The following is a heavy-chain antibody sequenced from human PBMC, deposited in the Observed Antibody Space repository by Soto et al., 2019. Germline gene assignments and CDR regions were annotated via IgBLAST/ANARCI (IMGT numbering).Heavy chain of an antibody. CDR3: ARTMTRITIFGVPPGPYGMDV. D-gene: IGHD3-3*01. V-gene: IGHV3-13*01. Sequence: GESLKISCAASGFTFSSYDMHWVRQATGKGLEWVSAIGTAGDTYYPGSVKGRFTISRENAKNSLYLQMNSLRAEDTAVYYCARTMTRITIFGVPPGPYGMDVWGQGTTVTVSS. J-gene: IGHJ6*02. CDR1: GFTFSSYD. CDR2: IGTAGDT.